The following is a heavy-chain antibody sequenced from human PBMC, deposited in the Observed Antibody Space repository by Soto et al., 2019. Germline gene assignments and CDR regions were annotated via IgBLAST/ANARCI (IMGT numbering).Heavy chain of an antibody. Sequence: SETLSLTCTVSGGSISSYYWSWIRQPPGKGLEWIGDINHSGSTNYNPSLKSRVTISVDTSKNQFSLKLSSVTAADTAVYYCARAVAYYDILTGFSSYYMEVWGKGTTVTVSS. CDR1: GGSISSYY. CDR3: ARAVAYYDILTGFSSYYMEV. V-gene: IGHV4-59*12. CDR2: INHSGST. D-gene: IGHD3-9*01. J-gene: IGHJ6*03.